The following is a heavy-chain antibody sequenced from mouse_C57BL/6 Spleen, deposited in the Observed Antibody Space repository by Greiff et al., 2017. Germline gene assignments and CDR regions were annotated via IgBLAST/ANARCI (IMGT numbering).Heavy chain of an antibody. Sequence: VQLQQSGPELVKPGASVKISCKASGYTFTDYYMNWVKQSHGKSLEWIGDINPNNGGTSYNQKFKGKATLTVDKSSSTAYMERRSLTSEDSAVYYCAREGITTVVAVDYWGQGTSVTVSS. CDR1: GYTFTDYY. CDR2: INPNNGGT. J-gene: IGHJ4*01. D-gene: IGHD1-1*01. V-gene: IGHV1-26*01. CDR3: AREGITTVVAVDY.